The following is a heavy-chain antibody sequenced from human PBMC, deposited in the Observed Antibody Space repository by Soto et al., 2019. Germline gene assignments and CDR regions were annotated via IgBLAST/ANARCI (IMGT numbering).Heavy chain of an antibody. CDR3: ASLGWVRRSDYYMDV. CDR1: GYSLTELY. V-gene: IGHV1-24*01. J-gene: IGHJ6*03. CDR2: FDGADGDI. D-gene: IGHD5-12*01. Sequence: QVQLVQSGAEVKKPGASVKVSCKVSGYSLTELYMHLVRQAPGYGLEWMGGFDGADGDIIYAQKLQGRVTITEDTSTDTAYMELSSLRSEDTAVYYCASLGWVRRSDYYMDVWGKGTTVTVS.